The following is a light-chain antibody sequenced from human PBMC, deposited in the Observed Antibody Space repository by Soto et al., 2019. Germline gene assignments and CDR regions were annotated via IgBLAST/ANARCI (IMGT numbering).Light chain of an antibody. Sequence: SYELTQPPSVSVAPGKTARITCGGNKIGSKSVHWYQQKPGQAPVLVIYYDSDRPSGIPERFSGSNSGNTATLTISRVEAGDEADYYCQVWDSSSDPEVVFGGGTKLTVL. CDR3: QVWDSSSDPEVV. CDR2: YDS. CDR1: KIGSKS. J-gene: IGLJ2*01. V-gene: IGLV3-21*04.